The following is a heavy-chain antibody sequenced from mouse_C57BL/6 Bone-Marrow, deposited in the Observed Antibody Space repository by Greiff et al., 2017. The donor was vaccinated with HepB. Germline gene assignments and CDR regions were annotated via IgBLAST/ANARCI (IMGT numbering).Heavy chain of an antibody. Sequence: QVQLKESGAELVRPGTSVKMSCKASGYTFTNYWIGWAKQRPGHGLEWIGDIYPGGGYTNYNEKFKGKATLTADKSSSTAYMQFSSLTSEDSAIYYCARIGNWEMDDWGQGTSVTVSS. CDR1: GYTFTNYW. D-gene: IGHD4-1*01. CDR2: IYPGGGYT. CDR3: ARIGNWEMDD. V-gene: IGHV1-63*01. J-gene: IGHJ4*01.